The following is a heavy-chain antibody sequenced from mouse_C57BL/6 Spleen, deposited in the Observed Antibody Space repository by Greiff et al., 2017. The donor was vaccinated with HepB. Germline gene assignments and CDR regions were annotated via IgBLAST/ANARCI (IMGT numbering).Heavy chain of an antibody. CDR2: IDPSDSYT. D-gene: IGHD1-1*01. J-gene: IGHJ2*01. CDR3: ARGGYGSSYCFDY. CDR1: GYTFTSYW. V-gene: IGHV1-50*01. Sequence: QVQLQQPGAELVKPGASVKLSCKASGYTFTSYWMQWVKQRPGQGLEWIGEIDPSDSYTNYNQKFKGKATLTVDTSSSTAYMQLSSLTSEDSAVYYCARGGYGSSYCFDYWGQGTTLTVSS.